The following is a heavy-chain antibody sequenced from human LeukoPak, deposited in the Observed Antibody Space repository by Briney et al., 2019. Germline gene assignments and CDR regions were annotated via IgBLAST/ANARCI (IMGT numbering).Heavy chain of an antibody. CDR1: GFTFSSSA. CDR3: AKDRDWGTAFDI. J-gene: IGHJ3*02. D-gene: IGHD7-27*01. CDR2: TSYDGKHK. V-gene: IGHV3-30*18. Sequence: GGSLRLSCAASGFTFSSSAMHWVRQPPGKGLEWVAVTSYDGKHKYFADSVKGRFTISRDNSRNTLYLQLNSLKADDTAVYYCAKDRDWGTAFDIWGQGTMVTVSS.